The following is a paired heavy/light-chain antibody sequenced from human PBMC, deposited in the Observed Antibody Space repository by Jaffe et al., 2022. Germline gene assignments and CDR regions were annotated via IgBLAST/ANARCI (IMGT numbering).Heavy chain of an antibody. CDR1: GSSLTSSGEG. J-gene: IGHJ6*03. CDR3: AHRVYAFTSSGVEARYFYYYRDV. D-gene: IGHD3-10*01. Sequence: QITLKESGPTLVKPTQTLTLTCSFSGSSLTSSGEGVGWIRQPPGKALEWLAIIYWNDDKRYSPSLKNRLTITKDSSKNQVVLKVTNMAPVDTATYYCAHRVYAFTSSGVEARYFYYYRDVWGKGTTVTVSS. V-gene: IGHV2-5*01. CDR2: IYWNDDK.
Light chain of an antibody. J-gene: IGLJ1*01. V-gene: IGLV1-51*02. CDR3: AIWDSNLSADV. CDR2: END. CDR1: SSNIGNNY. Sequence: QSVLTQPPSVSAAPGQNVTISCSGSSSNIGNNYVSWFQHFPGTAPKFLIYENDKRPSGISDRFSASKSGTSATLAITGLQTGDEADYWCAIWDSNLSADVFGPGTKVTVL.